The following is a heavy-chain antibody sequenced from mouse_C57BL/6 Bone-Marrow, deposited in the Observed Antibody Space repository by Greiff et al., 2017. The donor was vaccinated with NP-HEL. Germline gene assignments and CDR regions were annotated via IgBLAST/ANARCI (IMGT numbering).Heavy chain of an antibody. CDR3: ARHIYYDGNSPYAMDY. D-gene: IGHD1-1*01. CDR2: ISSGGIYT. J-gene: IGHJ4*01. V-gene: IGHV5-6*01. Sequence: EVKLVESGGDLVKPGGSLKLSCAASGFTFSSYGMSWVRQTPDKRLEWVATISSGGIYTSYPASVKGRFTLSRDNAKHTLYLHMNNLKSDDTAKYYCARHIYYDGNSPYAMDYWGQGTSLTVSS. CDR1: GFTFSSYG.